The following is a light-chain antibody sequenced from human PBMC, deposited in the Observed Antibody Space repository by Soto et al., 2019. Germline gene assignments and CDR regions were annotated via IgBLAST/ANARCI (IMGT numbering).Light chain of an antibody. Sequence: DIQMTQSPSSLSASVGDRITIACRASQGIGSHLNWYQQKPGKAPNLLMYTASNLQSGVPSRFSGSGSGTDFTLTISSLQPEDFATYYCQQSYSTPISFGQGTRLEIK. V-gene: IGKV1-39*01. CDR3: QQSYSTPIS. CDR1: QGIGSH. CDR2: TAS. J-gene: IGKJ5*01.